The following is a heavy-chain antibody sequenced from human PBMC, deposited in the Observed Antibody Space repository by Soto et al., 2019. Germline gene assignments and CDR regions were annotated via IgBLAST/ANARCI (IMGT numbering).Heavy chain of an antibody. D-gene: IGHD1-26*01. CDR3: ARSLYSGSYSDYYYGMDV. J-gene: IGHJ6*02. V-gene: IGHV1-69*13. Sequence: SVKVSCNASVGTFSSYAISWVRQAPGQGLEWMGGIIPIFGTANYAQKFQGRVTITADESTSTAYMELSSLRSEDTAVYYCARSLYSGSYSDYYYGMDVWGQGTTVT. CDR2: IIPIFGTA. CDR1: VGTFSSYA.